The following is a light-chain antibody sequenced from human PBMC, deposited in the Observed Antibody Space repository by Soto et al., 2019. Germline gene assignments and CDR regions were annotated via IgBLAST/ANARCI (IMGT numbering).Light chain of an antibody. V-gene: IGLV7-43*01. CDR1: TGAVTSGYY. CDR2: STS. Sequence: QAVVTQEPSLTVSPGGTVTLTCASSTGAVTSGYYPNWFQQKPGQAPRPLIYSTSNKHSWTPARFSGSRLGGKAALTLSGVQPEDEAEYYCLLYYGGAVVFGGGTKLTVL. CDR3: LLYYGGAVV. J-gene: IGLJ2*01.